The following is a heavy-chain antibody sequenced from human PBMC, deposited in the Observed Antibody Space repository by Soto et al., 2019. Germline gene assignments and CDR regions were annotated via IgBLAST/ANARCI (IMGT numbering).Heavy chain of an antibody. V-gene: IGHV3-30-3*01. D-gene: IGHD6-13*01. CDR3: ARRAAALQY. CDR2: ISYDGSNK. Sequence: QVQLVESGGGVVQPGRSLRLSCAASGFTFSSYAMHWVRQAPGKGLEWVAVISYDGSNKYYADSVKGRFTISRDNSKNTRYRQMNSLRAEDTAVYYCARRAAALQYWGQGTLVTVSS. J-gene: IGHJ4*02. CDR1: GFTFSSYA.